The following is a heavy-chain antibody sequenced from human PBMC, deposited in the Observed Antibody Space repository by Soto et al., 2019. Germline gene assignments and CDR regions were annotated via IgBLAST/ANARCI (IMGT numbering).Heavy chain of an antibody. J-gene: IGHJ4*02. V-gene: IGHV4-59*01. Sequence: QVHLQESGPGLLKPSETLSLTCSVSGGPIRSYYLSWVRQAPGKGLEWMAYIAYTGITGYNPSLRSRVTISGDTYQSVFSLKMTSVTAADTAVYYCEREGFSGYAALDYWGQGILVTVSS. D-gene: IGHD5-12*01. CDR3: EREGFSGYAALDY. CDR2: IAYTGIT. CDR1: GGPIRSYY.